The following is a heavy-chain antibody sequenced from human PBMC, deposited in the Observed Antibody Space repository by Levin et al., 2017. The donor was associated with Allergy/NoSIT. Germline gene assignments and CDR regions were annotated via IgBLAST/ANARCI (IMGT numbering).Heavy chain of an antibody. V-gene: IGHV3-48*03. CDR2: ISSSGSTI. CDR1: GFTFSSYE. Sequence: PGGSLRLSCAASGFTFSSYEMNWVRQAPGKGLEWVSYISSSGSTIYYADSVKGRFTISRDNAKNSLYLQMNSLRAEDTAVYYCARQLGNFWSGYNYFDYGAREPWSPSPQ. D-gene: IGHD3-3*01. J-gene: IGHJ4*02. CDR3: ARQLGNFWSGYNYFDY.